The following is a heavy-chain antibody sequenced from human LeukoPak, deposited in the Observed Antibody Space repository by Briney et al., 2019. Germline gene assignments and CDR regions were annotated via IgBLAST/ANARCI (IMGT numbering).Heavy chain of an antibody. D-gene: IGHD3-10*01. CDR1: GYTFTGYY. J-gene: IGHJ5*02. Sequence: GASVKVSCKASGYTFTGYYMHWVRQAPGQGLEGMGRIYPHWGGTLYAQKFQGRVTYTGETSLHRPYGAVNSLSSDHTAVYYCARDHAFDGDNWFDPWGQGTLVTVSS. CDR3: ARDHAFDGDNWFDP. V-gene: IGHV1-2*06. CDR2: IYPHWGGT.